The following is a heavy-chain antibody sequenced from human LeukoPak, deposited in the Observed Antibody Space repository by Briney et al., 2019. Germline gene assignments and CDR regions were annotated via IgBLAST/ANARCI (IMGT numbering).Heavy chain of an antibody. CDR1: GYSISNSYY. CDR2: IYHSGNT. Sequence: SETLSLTCTVSGYSISNSYYWGWIRQPPGKGLEWIGSIYHSGNTYYNPSLKSRITISVDTSKNQFSLKLSSVTAADTAVYYCARAGYGDSDFDYWGQGTLVTVSS. J-gene: IGHJ4*02. V-gene: IGHV4-38-2*02. D-gene: IGHD4-17*01. CDR3: ARAGYGDSDFDY.